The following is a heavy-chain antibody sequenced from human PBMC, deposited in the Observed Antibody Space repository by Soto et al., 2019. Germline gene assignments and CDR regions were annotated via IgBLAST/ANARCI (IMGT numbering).Heavy chain of an antibody. V-gene: IGHV3-30-3*01. CDR3: ARDLGSVGATSAYYYGMDV. CDR2: ISDDGSNK. D-gene: IGHD1-26*01. J-gene: IGHJ6*02. CDR1: GFTFSSYA. Sequence: QVQLVESGGGVVQPGRSLRLSFAASGFTFSSYAMHWVRQAPGKGLGWVAVISDDGSNKYYADYAKGRFNISRDNSKNTLYLQMNSLRAEDTAVYYCARDLGSVGATSAYYYGMDVWGQGTTVTVSS.